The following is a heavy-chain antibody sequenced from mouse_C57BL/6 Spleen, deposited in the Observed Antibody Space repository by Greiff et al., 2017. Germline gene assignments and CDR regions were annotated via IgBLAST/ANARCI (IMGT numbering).Heavy chain of an antibody. CDR3: ARGGYYYGSSPYAMDY. Sequence: QVQLKESGPELVKPGASVKISCKASGYTFTDYYINWVKQRPGQGLEWIGWIYPGSGNTKYNEKFKGKATLTVDTSSSTAYMQLSSLTSEDSAVYFCARGGYYYGSSPYAMDYWGQGTSVTVSS. D-gene: IGHD1-1*01. V-gene: IGHV1-84*01. CDR1: GYTFTDYY. CDR2: IYPGSGNT. J-gene: IGHJ4*01.